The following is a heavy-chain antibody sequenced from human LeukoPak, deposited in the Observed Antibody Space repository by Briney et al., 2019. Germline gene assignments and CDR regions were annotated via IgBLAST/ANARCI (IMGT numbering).Heavy chain of an antibody. Sequence: GGSLRLSCAASGFTFSSYWMHWVRQAPGKGLVWVSRINTDGSSTSYADSVKGRFTISRDNAKNSLYLQMNSLRAEDTAVYYCARDPSLTTGYYYYMDVWGKGTTVTVSS. CDR2: INTDGSST. J-gene: IGHJ6*03. D-gene: IGHD2-8*02. CDR3: ARDPSLTTGYYYYMDV. V-gene: IGHV3-74*01. CDR1: GFTFSSYW.